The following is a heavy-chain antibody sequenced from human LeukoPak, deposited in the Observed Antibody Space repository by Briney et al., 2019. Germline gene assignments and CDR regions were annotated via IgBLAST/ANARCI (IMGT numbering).Heavy chain of an antibody. CDR1: GGSISSGDYY. D-gene: IGHD3-3*01. J-gene: IGHJ4*02. Sequence: PSETLSLTCTVSGGSISSGDYYWSWIRQPPGKGLEWIGYIYYSGSTYYNPSLKSRVTISVDTSKNQFSLKLSSVTAADTAVYYCARDRRVYYDFWSGNFDYWGQGTLVTVSS. CDR3: ARDRRVYYDFWSGNFDY. CDR2: IYYSGST. V-gene: IGHV4-30-4*08.